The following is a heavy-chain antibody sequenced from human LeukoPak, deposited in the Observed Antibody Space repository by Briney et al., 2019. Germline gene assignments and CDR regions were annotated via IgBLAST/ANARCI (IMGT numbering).Heavy chain of an antibody. CDR2: IYHSRST. D-gene: IGHD6-13*01. V-gene: IGHV4-38-2*01. CDR3: ARAQDEYSSSRL. J-gene: IGHJ4*02. Sequence: PSETLSLTRAVSGYSISSGYYWGWIRQPPGKGLEWIGSIYHSRSTYYNPSLKSRVTISVDTSKNQFSLKVSSVTAADTAVYYCARAQDEYSSSRLWGQGTLVTVSS. CDR1: GYSISSGYY.